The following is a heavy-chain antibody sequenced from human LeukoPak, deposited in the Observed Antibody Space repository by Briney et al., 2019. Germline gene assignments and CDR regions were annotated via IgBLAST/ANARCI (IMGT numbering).Heavy chain of an antibody. V-gene: IGHV3-48*03. Sequence: GGSLRLSCVASGFTFSSYDMNWVRQAPGKGLEWLSYISISGSTKYYADSVKGRFTISRDNSKNTLYLQMNSLRAEDTAVYYCASTSGWYEPIDYWGQGTLVTVSS. CDR2: ISISGSTK. J-gene: IGHJ4*02. CDR1: GFTFSSYD. D-gene: IGHD6-19*01. CDR3: ASTSGWYEPIDY.